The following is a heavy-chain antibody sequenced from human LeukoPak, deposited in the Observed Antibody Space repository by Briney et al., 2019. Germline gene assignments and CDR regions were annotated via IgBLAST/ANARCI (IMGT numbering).Heavy chain of an antibody. Sequence: ASVKVSCKASGYTLTKYGFNWVRQAPGQGLEWMGWTGVYNGNTIYAQKFQGRLTMTTDTSTSTAYMELRSLRSDDTAVYYCARDQTSSGYYYNWLDPWGQGTQVTVSS. D-gene: IGHD3-3*01. CDR2: TGVYNGNT. V-gene: IGHV1-18*01. CDR1: GYTLTKYG. CDR3: ARDQTSSGYYYNWLDP. J-gene: IGHJ5*02.